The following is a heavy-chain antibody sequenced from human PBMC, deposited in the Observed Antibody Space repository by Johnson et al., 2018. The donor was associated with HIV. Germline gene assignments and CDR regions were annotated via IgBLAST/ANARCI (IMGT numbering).Heavy chain of an antibody. J-gene: IGHJ3*02. CDR3: ARTPSLPGAFDI. CDR1: GFTFDDYG. CDR2: ITWNGGST. Sequence: VQLVESGGGVVRPGGSLRLSCAASGFTFDDYGMSWVRQAPGKGLEWVSGITWNGGSTDYGDSVKGRFTISRDNAKNSLYLQMNSLRAEDTAVYYCARTPSLPGAFDIWGQGTMVTVSS. V-gene: IGHV3-20*04.